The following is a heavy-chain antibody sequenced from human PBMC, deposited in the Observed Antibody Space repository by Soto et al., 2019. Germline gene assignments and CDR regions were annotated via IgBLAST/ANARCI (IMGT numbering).Heavy chain of an antibody. J-gene: IGHJ4*02. V-gene: IGHV3-30-3*01. Sequence: GGSLRLSCAASGSTFSSYAMHWVRQAPGKGLEWVALISYDGSDKDYADSVKGRFTISRDNSRNTLFLQMNSLRAEDTAVYYCARDYYKYYDSSGYYRSPAYWGQGTLVTVSS. D-gene: IGHD3-22*01. CDR3: ARDYYKYYDSSGYYRSPAY. CDR1: GSTFSSYA. CDR2: ISYDGSDK.